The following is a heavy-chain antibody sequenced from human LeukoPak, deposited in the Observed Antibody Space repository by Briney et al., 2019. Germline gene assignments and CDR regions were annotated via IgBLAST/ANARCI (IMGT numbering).Heavy chain of an antibody. Sequence: HPGGSLRLSCAASGFTVSSNYMSWVRQAPGKGLEWVSVIYSGGSTYYADSVKGRFTISRDNSKNTLYLQMNSLRAEDTAVYYCARGGGKRGYYFDNRGQGTLVTVSS. V-gene: IGHV3-66*02. CDR1: GFTVSSNY. CDR2: IYSGGST. D-gene: IGHD4-23*01. CDR3: ARGGGKRGYYFDN. J-gene: IGHJ4*02.